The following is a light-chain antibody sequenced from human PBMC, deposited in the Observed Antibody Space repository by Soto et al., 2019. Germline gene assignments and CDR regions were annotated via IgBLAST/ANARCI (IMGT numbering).Light chain of an antibody. Sequence: EIVLPQAASTRCRSPGEGATLSCSGRQTGSNFLAWYQQKPGQAPRLLIYDASKRATGIPARFSGSGSGTDFTLTISSLEPEDFAVYYCQQRCNSPLTFGRGTRLEIK. J-gene: IGKJ5*01. CDR1: QTGSNF. V-gene: IGKV3-11*01. CDR2: DAS. CDR3: QQRCNSPLT.